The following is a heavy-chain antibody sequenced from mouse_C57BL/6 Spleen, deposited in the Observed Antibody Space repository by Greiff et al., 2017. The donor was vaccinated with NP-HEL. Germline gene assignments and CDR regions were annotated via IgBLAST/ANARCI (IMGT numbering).Heavy chain of an antibody. J-gene: IGHJ4*01. Sequence: VQLQQSVAELVRPGASVKLSCTASGFNIKNTYMHWVKQRPEQGLEWIGRIDPANGNTKYAPKFQGKATITADTSSNTAYLQLSSLTSEDTAIYYCAGSVYYGSSYHYYAMDYWGQGTSVTVSS. CDR1: GFNIKNTY. CDR2: IDPANGNT. CDR3: AGSVYYGSSYHYYAMDY. D-gene: IGHD1-1*01. V-gene: IGHV14-3*01.